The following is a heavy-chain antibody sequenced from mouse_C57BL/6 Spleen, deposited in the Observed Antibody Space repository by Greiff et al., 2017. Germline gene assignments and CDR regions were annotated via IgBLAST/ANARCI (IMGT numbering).Heavy chain of an antibody. V-gene: IGHV5-9-1*02. J-gene: IGHJ4*01. Sequence: EVQLVESGEGLVKPGGSLKLSCAASGFTFSSYAMSWVRQTPEQRLEWVAYISSGGDYIYYADPVKGRFTISRDNARNTLYLQMSCLKSEDTAMYYCTSDLDYNAMDYWGQGTSVTVSS. CDR1: GFTFSSYA. CDR2: ISSGGDYI. CDR3: TSDLDYNAMDY.